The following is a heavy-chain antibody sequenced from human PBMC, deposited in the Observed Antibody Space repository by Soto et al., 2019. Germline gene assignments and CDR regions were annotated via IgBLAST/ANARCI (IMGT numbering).Heavy chain of an antibody. CDR2: IIPMFAAT. D-gene: IGHD2-15*01. CDR3: ARGGIVAVPAALSSYDDYTNYRFDS. V-gene: IGHV1-69*01. Sequence: QVLLAQSGAEVRNPGSSMNVSCQASGGSFSDSAFSWVRQAPGQGLEWMGGIIPMFAATKYAQRFQGRVTITADVSTRTVYLALSSLTSDDSAVYYCARGGIVAVPAALSSYDDYTNYRFDSWGQGTLVSVSS. J-gene: IGHJ4*02. CDR1: GGSFSDSA.